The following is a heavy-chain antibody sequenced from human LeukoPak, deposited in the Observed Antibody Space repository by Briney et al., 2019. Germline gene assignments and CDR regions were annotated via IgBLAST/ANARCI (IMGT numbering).Heavy chain of an antibody. D-gene: IGHD5-18*01. J-gene: IGHJ4*02. CDR3: TRDRYNYGYALGDY. CDR1: GFTLGDYA. V-gene: IGHV3-49*01. Sequence: SGGSLRLSCTASGFTLGDYAMSWFRQAPGKGLEWVSFIRSKAYGGTTEYAASVKGRFTISRDGSKNIAYLQMNSLKTEDTAVYYCTRDRYNYGYALGDYWGQGTLVTVSS. CDR2: IRSKAYGGTT.